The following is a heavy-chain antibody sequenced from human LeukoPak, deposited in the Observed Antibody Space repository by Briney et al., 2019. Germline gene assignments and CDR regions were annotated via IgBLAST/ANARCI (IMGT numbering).Heavy chain of an antibody. V-gene: IGHV3-49*04. D-gene: IGHD1-26*01. Sequence: GGSLRLSCTASGFTFGDYAMSWVRQAPGKGLEWVGFISSKYYSRTTEYAASVKGRFTITRDDSKSIAYLQMNSLTTDDTAVFFCTRGGGSYPADYWGQGTLVTVSS. CDR3: TRGGGSYPADY. CDR2: ISSKYYSRTT. CDR1: GFTFGDYA. J-gene: IGHJ4*02.